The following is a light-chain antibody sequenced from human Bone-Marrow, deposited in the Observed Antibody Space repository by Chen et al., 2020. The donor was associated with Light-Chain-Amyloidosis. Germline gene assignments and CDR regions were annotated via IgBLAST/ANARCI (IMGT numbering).Light chain of an antibody. CDR3: QQRSSWPT. Sequence: EIVLTHSPATVSLSPGDTATLSCRASESISFYFTWYQHKPGQSPRLLIYDASHRATGIPARFSGSGSGTDFSLTITNLEPDDFAVYYCQQRSSWPTFGQGTRLEI. J-gene: IGKJ5*01. CDR2: DAS. V-gene: IGKV3-11*01. CDR1: ESISFY.